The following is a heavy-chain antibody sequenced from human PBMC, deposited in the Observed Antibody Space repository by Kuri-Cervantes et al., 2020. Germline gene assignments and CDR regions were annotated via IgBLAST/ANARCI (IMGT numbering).Heavy chain of an antibody. Sequence: SETLSLTCTVSGGTISSSSYYWGWIRQPPGKGLEWIGSIYYSGSTYYNPSLKSRATISVDTSKNQFSLKLSSVTAADTAVYYCARLSRYCSSATCYYFDTWGQGTLVTVSS. CDR1: GGTISSSSYY. CDR2: IYYSGST. D-gene: IGHD2-2*01. CDR3: ARLSRYCSSATCYYFDT. V-gene: IGHV4-39*01. J-gene: IGHJ4*02.